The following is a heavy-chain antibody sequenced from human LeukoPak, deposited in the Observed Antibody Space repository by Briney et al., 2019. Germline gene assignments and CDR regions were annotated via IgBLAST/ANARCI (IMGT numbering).Heavy chain of an antibody. J-gene: IGHJ4*02. V-gene: IGHV3-15*07. CDR1: GLSLRNVW. CDR3: AQGSGFYYDY. D-gene: IGHD3-22*01. Sequence: GGSLRLSCAVSGLSLRNVWMNWLRQAPGKGLEWVGLIKRETDGGTTDFAAPVKGRFTISRDDSKNTLYLQMNRLSSEDTAVYYCAQGSGFYYDYWGQGTLVTVSS. CDR2: IKRETDGGTT.